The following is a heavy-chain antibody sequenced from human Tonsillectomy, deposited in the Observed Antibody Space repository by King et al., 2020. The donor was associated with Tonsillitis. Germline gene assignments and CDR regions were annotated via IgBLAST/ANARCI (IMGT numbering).Heavy chain of an antibody. V-gene: IGHV1-69*01. CDR3: ARGGGSPHSGLAV. D-gene: IGHD2-15*01. CDR1: GGTFSSYD. CDR2: IIPIFGTS. Sequence: QLVQSGAEVKKPGSSVKVSCKASGGTFSSYDITWVRQAPGQGLEWMGGIIPIFGTSNYAQKLQGRVTITADEATSTAYMELSSLRSEDTAVYYCARGGGSPHSGLAVWGQGTTVIVSS. J-gene: IGHJ6*02.